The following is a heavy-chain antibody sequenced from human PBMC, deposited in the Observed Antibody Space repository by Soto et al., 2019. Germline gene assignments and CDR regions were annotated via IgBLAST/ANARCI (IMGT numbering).Heavy chain of an antibody. Sequence: QLQLQESGSGLLKPSQTRSLNCSVSGDSISSGGLSWNWLRQSPGRGLEWIGYIYYPGLTYYNPSLKSRVSMSLDTSENQVSLSLSSVTAADSAVYYCARGRRSKTATAGTGWFDPWGPGTLVTVSS. CDR2: IYYPGLT. D-gene: IGHD6-13*01. J-gene: IGHJ5*02. CDR1: GDSISSGGLS. CDR3: ARGRRSKTATAGTGWFDP. V-gene: IGHV4-30-2*06.